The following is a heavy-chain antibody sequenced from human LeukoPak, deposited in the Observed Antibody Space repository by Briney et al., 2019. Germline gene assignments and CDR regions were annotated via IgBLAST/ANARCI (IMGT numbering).Heavy chain of an antibody. D-gene: IGHD3-22*01. Sequence: AGSLRLSCAASGFTFSSYGMHWVRQTPGQGLEWVAVISYDGSNKHYADSVKGRFTISRDNSKNTLYLQMNSLRAEDTTVYYCSRSAYYDGSGNYYDYWGQGTLVTVSS. CDR3: SRSAYYDGSGNYYDY. V-gene: IGHV3-30*03. J-gene: IGHJ4*02. CDR1: GFTFSSYG. CDR2: ISYDGSNK.